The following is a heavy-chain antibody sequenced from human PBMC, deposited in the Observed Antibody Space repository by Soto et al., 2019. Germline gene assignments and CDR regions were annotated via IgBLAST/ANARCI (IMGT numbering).Heavy chain of an antibody. D-gene: IGHD6-13*01. CDR1: GYSFTSYW. V-gene: IGHV5-51*01. Sequence: PGESLKISCKGSGYSFTSYWIGWVRQMPGKGLEWMGIIYPGDSDTRYSPSFQGQVTISADKSISTAYLQWSSLKASDTAMYYCRGWGVGQKQQPPKYYYGMDVWGQGTRVTVSS. J-gene: IGHJ6*02. CDR2: IYPGDSDT. CDR3: RGWGVGQKQQPPKYYYGMDV.